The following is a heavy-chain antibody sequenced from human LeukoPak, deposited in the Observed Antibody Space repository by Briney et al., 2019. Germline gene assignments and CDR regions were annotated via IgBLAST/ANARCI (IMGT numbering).Heavy chain of an antibody. CDR3: AKAAPPYGGKGLNY. CDR2: ISDSGGST. J-gene: IGHJ4*02. V-gene: IGHV3-23*01. Sequence: QPGGSLRLSCAASGFTFGSYAMTWVRQAPGKGLEWVSAISDSGGSTYYADSVKGRFTISRDNSKNTLYLQMNSLRAEDTAVYYCAKAAPPYGGKGLNYWGQGTLVTVSS. D-gene: IGHD4-23*01. CDR1: GFTFGSYA.